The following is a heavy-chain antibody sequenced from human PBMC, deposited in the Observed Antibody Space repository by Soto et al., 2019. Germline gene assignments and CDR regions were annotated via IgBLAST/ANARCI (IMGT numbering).Heavy chain of an antibody. Sequence: EVQLLESGGGLVQPGGSLRLSCRASGFTFSDYSMTWVRQAPGKGLEWVSSITGSGGTTYYADSVEDRFTISRDNSKNTLYLQINSLKAEDTAVYYCAKGWQYYDILTGYYYWGQGTLVTVSS. D-gene: IGHD3-9*01. J-gene: IGHJ4*02. CDR3: AKGWQYYDILTGYYY. CDR2: ITGSGGTT. CDR1: GFTFSDYS. V-gene: IGHV3-23*01.